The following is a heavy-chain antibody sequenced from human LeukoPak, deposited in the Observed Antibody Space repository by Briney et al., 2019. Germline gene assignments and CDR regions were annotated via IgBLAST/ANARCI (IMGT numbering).Heavy chain of an antibody. CDR3: ARSLVGAIPIDY. J-gene: IGHJ4*02. D-gene: IGHD1-26*01. CDR1: GFTFSSYG. V-gene: IGHV3-33*01. Sequence: GRSLRLSCAASGFTFSSYGMHWVRQAPGKGLEWVAVIWYDGSNKYYADSVKGRFTISRDNSKNTLYLQMNSLRAEDTAVYYRARSLVGAIPIDYWGQGTLVTVSS. CDR2: IWYDGSNK.